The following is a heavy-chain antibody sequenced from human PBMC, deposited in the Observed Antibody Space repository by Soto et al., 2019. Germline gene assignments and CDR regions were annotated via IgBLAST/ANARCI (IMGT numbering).Heavy chain of an antibody. V-gene: IGHV3-33*08. CDR3: ARSLAAAGI. CDR2: IWYDGSNK. J-gene: IGHJ4*02. CDR1: GFTFSSYA. Sequence: VQLLESGGGLVQPGGSLRLSCAASGFTFSSYAMSWVRQAPGKGLEWVAVIWYDGSNKYYADSVKGRFTISRDNSKNTLYLQMNSLRAEDTAVYYCARSLAAAGIWGQGTLVTVSS. D-gene: IGHD6-13*01.